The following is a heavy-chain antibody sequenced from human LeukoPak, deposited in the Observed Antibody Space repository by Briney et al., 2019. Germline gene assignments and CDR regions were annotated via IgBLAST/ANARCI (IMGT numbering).Heavy chain of an antibody. Sequence: ASVKVSCKASGYTFTSYYMHWVRQAPGQGLEWMGIISPSGGSTSYAQKFQGRVTMTRDMSTSTVYMELSSLRFEDTAVYFCARTEYHYYYMDVWGKGTTVTVSS. V-gene: IGHV1-46*01. CDR2: ISPSGGST. CDR1: GYTFTSYY. J-gene: IGHJ6*03. CDR3: ARTEYHYYYMDV.